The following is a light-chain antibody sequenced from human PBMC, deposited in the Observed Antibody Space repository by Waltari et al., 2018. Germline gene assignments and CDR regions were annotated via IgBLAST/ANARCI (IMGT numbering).Light chain of an antibody. CDR1: SSNIGGPV. J-gene: IGLJ3*02. Sequence: QSVLTQSPSASGTPGQRVTIPCTGSSSNIGGPVVNWYQQLPGKAPTRLIYRSDLRPSGVPDRFSGSKSGTSASLAISGLQSADEGDYYCAAWDDSLHGHWVFGGGTKVTVL. V-gene: IGLV1-44*01. CDR2: RSD. CDR3: AAWDDSLHGHWV.